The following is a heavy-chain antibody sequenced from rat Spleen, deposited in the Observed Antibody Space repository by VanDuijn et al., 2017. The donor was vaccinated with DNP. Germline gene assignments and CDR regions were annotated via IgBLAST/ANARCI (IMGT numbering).Heavy chain of an antibody. D-gene: IGHD1-2*01. Sequence: EVQLQESGPGRVKPSQSLSLTCSVTDYSITGNYWGWIRKFPGNKMEWMAYISYSGTTGYNPSLKSRISITRDTSKNQFFLQLNSVTTEDTATYYCARSRGDYSSYIPFDYWGQGVMVTVSS. J-gene: IGHJ2*01. CDR1: DYSITGNY. CDR3: ARSRGDYSSYIPFDY. V-gene: IGHV3-1*01. CDR2: ISYSGTT.